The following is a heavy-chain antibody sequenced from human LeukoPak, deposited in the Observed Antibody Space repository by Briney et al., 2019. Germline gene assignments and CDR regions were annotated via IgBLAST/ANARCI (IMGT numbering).Heavy chain of an antibody. V-gene: IGHV1-2*02. Sequence: GASVKVSCKASGYTFTGYYMHWVRQAPGQGLEWMGWINPNSGGTNYAQKFQGRVTMTRDMSTSTVYMELSSLRSEDTAVYYCAREGYYDSSGYPYWGQGTLVTVSS. D-gene: IGHD3-22*01. CDR1: GYTFTGYY. CDR3: AREGYYDSSGYPY. J-gene: IGHJ4*02. CDR2: INPNSGGT.